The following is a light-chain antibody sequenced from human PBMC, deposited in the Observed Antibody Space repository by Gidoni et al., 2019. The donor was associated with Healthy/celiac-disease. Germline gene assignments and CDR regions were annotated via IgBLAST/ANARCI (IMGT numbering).Light chain of an antibody. J-gene: IGKJ1*01. V-gene: IGKV4-1*01. Sequence: DIVMTQSPDSLAVSLGERATINCKSSQSVLYSSNNKNYLAWYQQKPGQPPKLLIYWASPLESGVPDRFSGSGSGTDFTLTISSLQAEDVAVYYCQKYYSTPWTFGQGTKVEIK. CDR3: QKYYSTPWT. CDR1: QSVLYSSNNKNY. CDR2: WAS.